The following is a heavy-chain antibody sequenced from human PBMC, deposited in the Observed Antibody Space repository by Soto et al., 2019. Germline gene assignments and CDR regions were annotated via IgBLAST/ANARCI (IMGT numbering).Heavy chain of an antibody. D-gene: IGHD6-6*01. CDR1: GYTFTSYG. CDR3: ASLKGIAALYGMDV. J-gene: IGHJ6*02. CDR2: ISAYNGNT. Sequence: QVQLVQSGAEVKKPGASVKVSCKASGYTFTSYGISWVRQAPGQGLEWMGWISAYNGNTNYAQKLQGRVTMTTDTPKSTAHMELRSLRSDDTAVYCCASLKGIAALYGMDVWGQGTTVTLCS. V-gene: IGHV1-18*04.